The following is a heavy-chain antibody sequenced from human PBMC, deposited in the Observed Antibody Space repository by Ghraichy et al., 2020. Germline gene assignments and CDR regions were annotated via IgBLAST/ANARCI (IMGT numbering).Heavy chain of an antibody. CDR1: GDSVSSGDSY. V-gene: IGHV4-61*08. Sequence: SETLSLTCTVSGDSVSSGDSYWTWIRQSPEQGLEWIGCIFHSGSTNYNPSLKSRVSVSLDKSKNQFSLNLTSVTAADTAIYFCARDRPTLRGELRSPAFDIWGQGTMVIVSS. CDR3: ARDRPTLRGELRSPAFDI. CDR2: IFHSGST. D-gene: IGHD1-7*01. J-gene: IGHJ3*02.